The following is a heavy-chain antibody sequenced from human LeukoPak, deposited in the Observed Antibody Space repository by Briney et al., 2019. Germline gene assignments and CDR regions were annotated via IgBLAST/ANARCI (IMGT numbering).Heavy chain of an antibody. D-gene: IGHD3-3*01. V-gene: IGHV3-7*01. Sequence: PGGSLRLSCAASGFTFSSYWMSWVRQAPGKGLEWVANIKQDGSEKYYVDSVKGRFTISRDNAKNSLYLQMNSLRAEDTAVYYCARESYDFWSGRKLDAFDIWGQGTMVTVSS. CDR2: IKQDGSEK. J-gene: IGHJ3*02. CDR3: ARESYDFWSGRKLDAFDI. CDR1: GFTFSSYW.